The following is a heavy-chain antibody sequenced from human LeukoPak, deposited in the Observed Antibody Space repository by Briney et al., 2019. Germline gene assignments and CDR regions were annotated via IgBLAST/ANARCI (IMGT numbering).Heavy chain of an antibody. CDR1: GDSVSSNSAA. J-gene: IGHJ4*02. CDR2: TYYRSRWYD. V-gene: IGHV6-1*01. D-gene: IGHD4-17*01. CDR3: ARDSDDYGDYVLSFDY. Sequence: SQTLSLTCAISGDSVSSNSAAWNWFRQSPSRGLEWLGRTYYRSRWYDDYAVSVKSRITISPDTSKNQFSLQLNSVTPEDTAVYYCARDSDDYGDYVLSFDYWGQGTLVTVSS.